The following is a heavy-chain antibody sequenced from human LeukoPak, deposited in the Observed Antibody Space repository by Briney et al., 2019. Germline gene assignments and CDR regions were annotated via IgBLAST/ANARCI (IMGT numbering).Heavy chain of an antibody. CDR1: GFTFSSYS. CDR3: AREAGYSYGPN. D-gene: IGHD5-18*01. CDR2: ISSSSSYV. V-gene: IGHV3-21*01. J-gene: IGHJ4*02. Sequence: GGSLRLSCAASGFTFSSYSMNWVRQAPGKGLEWVSSISSSSSYVYYADSVKGRFTISRDNAKNSLYLQMDSLRAEDTAVYYCAREAGYSYGPNWGQGTLVTVSS.